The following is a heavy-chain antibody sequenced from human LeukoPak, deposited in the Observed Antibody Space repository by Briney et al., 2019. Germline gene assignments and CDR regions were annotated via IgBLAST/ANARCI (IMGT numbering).Heavy chain of an antibody. V-gene: IGHV1-24*01. J-gene: IGHJ4*02. CDR3: ATWYYYDSSDYYLADY. Sequence: ASVKVSCKVSGYTLTEFSMHWVRQAPGKGLEWMGGFDPEDGETIHAQELQGRVTMTKDTSTDTAYMELSSLRSEDTAVYYCATWYYYDSSDYYLADYWGQGTLVTVSS. CDR2: FDPEDGET. CDR1: GYTLTEFS. D-gene: IGHD3-22*01.